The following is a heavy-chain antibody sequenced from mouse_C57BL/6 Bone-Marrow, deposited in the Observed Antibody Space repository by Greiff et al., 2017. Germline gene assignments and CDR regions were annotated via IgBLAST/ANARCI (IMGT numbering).Heavy chain of an antibody. CDR3: ARDLGYSGY. J-gene: IGHJ2*01. CDR2: ISYDGSN. CDR1: GYSITSGYY. V-gene: IGHV3-6*01. Sequence: EVKLMESGPGLVKPSQSLSLTCSVTGYSITSGYYWNWIRQFPGNKLEWMGYISYDGSNNYNPSLKNRISITRDTSKNQFFLKLNSVTTEDTATYYCARDLGYSGYWGQGTTLTVSS. D-gene: IGHD1-1*01.